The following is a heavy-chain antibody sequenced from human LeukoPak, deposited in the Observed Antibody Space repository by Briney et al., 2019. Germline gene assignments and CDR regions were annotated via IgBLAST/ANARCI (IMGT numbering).Heavy chain of an antibody. D-gene: IGHD5-18*01. V-gene: IGHV3-66*03. CDR3: ARGYSYGYHSYFDY. J-gene: IGHJ4*02. CDR2: IYSDNT. CDR1: GFTFSSFV. Sequence: PGGSLRLSCTASGFTFSSFVMTWVRQAPGMGLEWVSFIYSDNTHYSDSVKGRFTISRDNSKNTLYLQMNSLRAEDTAVYYCARGYSYGYHSYFDYWGQGTLVTVSS.